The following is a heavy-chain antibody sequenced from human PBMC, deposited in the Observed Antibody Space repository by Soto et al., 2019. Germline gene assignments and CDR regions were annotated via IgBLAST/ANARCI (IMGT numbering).Heavy chain of an antibody. D-gene: IGHD1-26*01. J-gene: IGHJ6*02. V-gene: IGHV1-18*01. CDR1: GYRFETYA. Sequence: QVQLVQSGAEVKKPGASVRVSCKASGYRFETYAMTWVRQAPGQGLEWMGWISAYSVDTYSAQKFQDRLTMTKDTSTGKAYRDLRSLTSDDTAGYYCARAHGAIRGALDVWGQGTTVTVSS. CDR2: ISAYSVDT. CDR3: ARAHGAIRGALDV.